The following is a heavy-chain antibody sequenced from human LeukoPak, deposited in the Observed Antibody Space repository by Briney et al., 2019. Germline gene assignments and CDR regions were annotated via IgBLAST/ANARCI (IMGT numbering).Heavy chain of an antibody. CDR2: ISYDGSNE. CDR1: GFTFSNYG. CDR3: AKSGYRSSWHLHFDY. V-gene: IGHV3-30*18. J-gene: IGHJ4*02. Sequence: PGGSLRLSCAASGFTFSNYGMHWVRRAPGKGLEWVAVISYDGSNEYYADSVKGRFTISRDNSKNTLYLQMNSLRAEDTAVYYCAKSGYRSSWHLHFDYWGQGTLVTVSS. D-gene: IGHD6-13*01.